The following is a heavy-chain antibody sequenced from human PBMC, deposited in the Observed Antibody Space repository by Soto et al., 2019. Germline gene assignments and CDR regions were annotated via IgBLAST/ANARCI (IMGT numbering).Heavy chain of an antibody. CDR1: GGSISSSSYY. J-gene: IGHJ4*02. CDR2: IYYSGST. D-gene: IGHD3-22*01. Sequence: SETLSLTCTVSGGSISSSSYYWGWIRQPPGKGLEWIGSIYYSGSTYYNPSLKSRVTISVDTSKNQFSLKLSSVTAADTAVYYCAIAMIVVVNFDYWGQGTLVTVSS. V-gene: IGHV4-39*01. CDR3: AIAMIVVVNFDY.